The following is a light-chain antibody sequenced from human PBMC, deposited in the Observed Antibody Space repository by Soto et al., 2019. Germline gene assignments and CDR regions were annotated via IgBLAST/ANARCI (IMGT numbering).Light chain of an antibody. CDR2: GNS. CDR1: SSNIGAGYD. Sequence: QSVLKQPPSVSGAPGQRVTISCTGSSSNIGAGYDVHWYQQLPGTAPKLLIYGNSNRPSGVPDRFSGSKSGTSASLAITGLQAEDEADYYCQSYDSSLSGYWVFGGGTKLTVL. J-gene: IGLJ3*02. V-gene: IGLV1-40*01. CDR3: QSYDSSLSGYWV.